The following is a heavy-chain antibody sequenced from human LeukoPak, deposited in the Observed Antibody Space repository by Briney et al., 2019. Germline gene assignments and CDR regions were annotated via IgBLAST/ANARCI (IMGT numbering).Heavy chain of an antibody. J-gene: IGHJ4*02. Sequence: ASETLSLTCTVSGGSISSHYWTWIRQPPGKGLEWIGYIYNSGSTNYNPSLKSRVTISLDTSRNQFSLKLTSVTAADTALYYCASEYCTSSTCRFDSWGQGTLVTISS. CDR1: GGSISSHY. V-gene: IGHV4-59*11. CDR3: ASEYCTSSTCRFDS. CDR2: IYNSGST. D-gene: IGHD2-8*01.